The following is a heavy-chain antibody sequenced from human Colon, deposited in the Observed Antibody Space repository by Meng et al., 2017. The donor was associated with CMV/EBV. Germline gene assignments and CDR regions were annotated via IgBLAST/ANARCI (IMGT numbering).Heavy chain of an antibody. CDR3: AIDFWSGYDYYYHGMDV. J-gene: IGHJ6*02. D-gene: IGHD3-3*01. CDR2: LYVGHTT. V-gene: IGHV3-66*01. CDR1: SLNVSYSY. Sequence: GGSLRLSCAPSSLNVSYSYMSWVRQSPGKGLEWVAILYVGHTTFYADSVRGRFTISRDDSKNTLHLHMDSLRAEDTAVYYCAIDFWSGYDYYYHGMDVWGQGTTVTVSS.